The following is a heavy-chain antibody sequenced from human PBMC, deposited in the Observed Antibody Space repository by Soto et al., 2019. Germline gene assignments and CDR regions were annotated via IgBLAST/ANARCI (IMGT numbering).Heavy chain of an antibody. CDR1: GYSISSGYY. Sequence: SSETLSLTCAVSGYSISSGYYWGWIRQPPGKGLEWIGSIYHSGSTYYNPSLKSRVTISVDTSKHQFSLKLSSVTAADTAVYYWAREVDKAMVSWGFFGSSYYGRDVWFQGSTGT. J-gene: IGHJ6*02. CDR2: IYHSGST. D-gene: IGHD5-18*01. CDR3: AREVDKAMVSWGFFGSSYYGRDV. V-gene: IGHV4-38-2*02.